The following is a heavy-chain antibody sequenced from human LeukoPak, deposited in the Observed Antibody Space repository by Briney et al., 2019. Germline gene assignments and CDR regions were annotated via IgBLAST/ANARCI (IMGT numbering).Heavy chain of an antibody. J-gene: IGHJ4*02. CDR3: AKDLTLYGDFPYFDY. Sequence: GGSLRLSCAASGFTVSSNDMSWVRQAPGKGLEWVSLIYSGGSAYYADSVKGRFTISRDNSKNTLYLQMNSLRAEDTAVYYCAKDLTLYGDFPYFDYWGQGTLVTVSS. CDR1: GFTVSSND. D-gene: IGHD2-21*01. V-gene: IGHV3-53*01. CDR2: IYSGGSA.